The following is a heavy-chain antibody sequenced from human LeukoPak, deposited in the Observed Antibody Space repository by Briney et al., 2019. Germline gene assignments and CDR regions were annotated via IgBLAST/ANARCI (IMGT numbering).Heavy chain of an antibody. J-gene: IGHJ4*02. D-gene: IGHD3-10*01. V-gene: IGHV1-46*01. CDR3: ARDSFAYGSGSYSY. CDR2: INPSGGST. Sequence: ASVKVSCKASGHTFTSYYTHSVRQAPGQGLEWMGIINPSGGSTSYAQKFQGRVTMTRDMSTSTVYMELSSLRSEDTAVYYCARDSFAYGSGSYSYWGQGTLVTVSS. CDR1: GHTFTSYY.